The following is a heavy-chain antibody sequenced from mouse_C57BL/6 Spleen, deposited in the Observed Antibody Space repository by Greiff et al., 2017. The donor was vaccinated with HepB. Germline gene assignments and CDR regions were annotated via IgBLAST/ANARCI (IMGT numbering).Heavy chain of an antibody. CDR3: ARQLGRRGDYYAMDY. V-gene: IGHV5-17*01. CDR1: GFTFSDYG. J-gene: IGHJ4*01. Sequence: EVQVVESGGGLVKPGGSLKLSCAASGFTFSDYGMHWVRQAPEKGLEWVAYISSGSSTIYYADTVKGRFTISRDNAKNTLFLQMTSLRSEDTAMYYCARQLGRRGDYYAMDYWGQGTSVTVSS. CDR2: ISSGSSTI. D-gene: IGHD4-1*02.